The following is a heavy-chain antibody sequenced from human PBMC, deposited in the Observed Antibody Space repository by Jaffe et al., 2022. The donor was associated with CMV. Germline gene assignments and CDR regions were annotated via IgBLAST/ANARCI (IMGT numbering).Heavy chain of an antibody. CDR1: GGSISSSSYY. CDR2: IYYSGST. CDR3: ARLSYTFSSYWYFDL. J-gene: IGHJ2*01. D-gene: IGHD2-2*01. Sequence: QLQLQESGPGLVKPSETLSLTCTVSGGSISSSSYYWGWIRQPPGKGLEWIGSIYYSGSTYYNPSLKSRVTISVDTSKNQFSLKLSSVTAADTAVYYCARLSYTFSSYWYFDLWGRGTLVTVSS. V-gene: IGHV4-39*01.